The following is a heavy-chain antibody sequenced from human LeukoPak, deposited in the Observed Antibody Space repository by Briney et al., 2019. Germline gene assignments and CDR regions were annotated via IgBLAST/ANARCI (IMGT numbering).Heavy chain of an antibody. CDR2: INPNSGGT. V-gene: IGHV1-2*02. CDR3: ARDSVTMVRGVIMIGNY. Sequence: ASVKVSCKASGYTFTGYYMHWVRQAPGQGLEWMGWINPNSGGTNYAQKFQGRVTMTRDTSISTAYMELSRLRSDDTAVYYCARDSVTMVRGVIMIGNYWGQGTLVTVSS. CDR1: GYTFTGYY. J-gene: IGHJ4*02. D-gene: IGHD3-10*01.